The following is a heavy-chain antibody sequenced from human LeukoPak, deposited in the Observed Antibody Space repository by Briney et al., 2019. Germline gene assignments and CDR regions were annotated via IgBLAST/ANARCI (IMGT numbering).Heavy chain of an antibody. Sequence: AGGSLRLSCAASGFTFSSYWMTWVRQGPGKGLEWVANIKLDGSLIYYVNSVKGRFTISRDNAKNSLYLQMNSLRAEDTAVYYCAKWELYSGFYYIDYWGQGTLATVSS. J-gene: IGHJ4*02. V-gene: IGHV3-7*01. CDR3: AKWELYSGFYYIDY. CDR2: IKLDGSLI. D-gene: IGHD1-26*01. CDR1: GFTFSSYW.